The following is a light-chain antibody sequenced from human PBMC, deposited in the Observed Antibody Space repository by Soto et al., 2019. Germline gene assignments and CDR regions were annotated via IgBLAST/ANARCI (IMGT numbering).Light chain of an antibody. Sequence: IVLTQSPVFLSVTPGQPASISCKSSQSLLHSAGNTYLYWYLQRPGQPPHLLIYQVSKRFSGVPDRFSGSGSGTDFTLSISRVEYEDIGIYYCMQSTQLPWTFGQGTKVETK. V-gene: IGKV2D-29*01. CDR2: QVS. CDR1: QSLLHSAGNTY. CDR3: MQSTQLPWT. J-gene: IGKJ1*01.